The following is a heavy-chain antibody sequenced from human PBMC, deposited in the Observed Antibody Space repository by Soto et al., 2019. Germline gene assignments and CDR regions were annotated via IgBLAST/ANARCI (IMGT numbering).Heavy chain of an antibody. Sequence: EVQLLESGGGLVQPGGSLRLSCAASGFTFSNYAMNWVRQAPGMGLEWVSVISGSGGSTYYADSVKGRFTISRDNSKNTLLLQMNNLRAEDTAVYYCAKERLIVGTYTPDYWGQGALVTVSS. CDR3: AKERLIVGTYTPDY. D-gene: IGHD3-16*01. J-gene: IGHJ4*02. V-gene: IGHV3-23*01. CDR2: ISGSGGST. CDR1: GFTFSNYA.